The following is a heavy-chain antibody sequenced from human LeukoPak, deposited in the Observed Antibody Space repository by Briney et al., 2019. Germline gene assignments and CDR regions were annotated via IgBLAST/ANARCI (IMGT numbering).Heavy chain of an antibody. Sequence: ASVKVSCKVSGYTLTELSMHWVRQAPGKGLEWMGGFDPEDGETIYAQKFQGRVTMTEDTSTDTACMELSSLRSEDTAVYYCATAYRGCYYVFFDYWGQGTLVTVSS. J-gene: IGHJ4*02. CDR2: FDPEDGET. D-gene: IGHD3-22*01. V-gene: IGHV1-24*01. CDR3: ATAYRGCYYVFFDY. CDR1: GYTLTELS.